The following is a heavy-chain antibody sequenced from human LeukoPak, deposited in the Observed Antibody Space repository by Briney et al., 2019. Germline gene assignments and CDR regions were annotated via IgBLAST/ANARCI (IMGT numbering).Heavy chain of an antibody. V-gene: IGHV1-18*01. CDR1: GYTFTSYG. D-gene: IGHD6-13*01. Sequence: ASVTVSCKASGYTFTSYGISWVRQAPGQGLEWMGWISAYNGNTNYAQKLQGRVTMTTDTSTSTAYMELRSLRSDDTAVYYCARDRGTGYSSSWYLLYWYFDLWGRGTLVTVSS. CDR2: ISAYNGNT. CDR3: ARDRGTGYSSSWYLLYWYFDL. J-gene: IGHJ2*01.